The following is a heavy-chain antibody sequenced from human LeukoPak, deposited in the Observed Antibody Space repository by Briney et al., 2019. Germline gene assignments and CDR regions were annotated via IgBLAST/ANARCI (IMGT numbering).Heavy chain of an antibody. CDR2: IIPIFGTA. J-gene: IGHJ6*03. Sequence: SVKVSCKGSVGTFSSYAISWVRPAPGQGVEWMGGIIPIFGTANYAQKFQGRVTITTDESTSTAYRELSSLRSEDTAVYYCARCRAPPRYYYYYYFMDVWGKGTTVTVSS. V-gene: IGHV1-69*05. CDR1: VGTFSSYA. CDR3: ARCRAPPRYYYYYYFMDV.